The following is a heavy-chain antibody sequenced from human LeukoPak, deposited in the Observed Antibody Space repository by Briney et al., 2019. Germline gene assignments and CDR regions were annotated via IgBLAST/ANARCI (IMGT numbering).Heavy chain of an antibody. CDR3: ARAYDYGGSNWFDP. V-gene: IGHV4-4*07. CDR2: IYTSGST. J-gene: IGHJ5*02. D-gene: IGHD4-23*01. Sequence: SETLSLTCTVSDVSFSSYYWSWIRQPAGKGLEWIGRIYTSGSTNYNPSLKSRVTMSVDTSKDQFSLNLSSVTAADTAVYYCARAYDYGGSNWFDPWGQGTLVTVSS. CDR1: DVSFSSYY.